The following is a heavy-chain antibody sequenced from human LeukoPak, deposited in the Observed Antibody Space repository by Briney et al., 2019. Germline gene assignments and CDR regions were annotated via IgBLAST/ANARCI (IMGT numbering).Heavy chain of an antibody. D-gene: IGHD6-19*01. CDR2: ISYDGSNK. CDR3: ARAEGSSGWYYFDY. CDR1: GFTFSSYA. J-gene: IGHJ4*02. Sequence: PGGSLRLSCAASGFTFSSYAMHWVRQAPGKGPEWVAVISYDGSNKYYADSVKGRFTISRDNSKNTLYLQMNSLRAEDTAVYYCARAEGSSGWYYFDYWGQGTLVTVSS. V-gene: IGHV3-30-3*01.